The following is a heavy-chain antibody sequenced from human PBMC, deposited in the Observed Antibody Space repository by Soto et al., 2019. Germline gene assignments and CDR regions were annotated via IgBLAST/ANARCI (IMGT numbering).Heavy chain of an antibody. V-gene: IGHV4-39*01. CDR1: GGSISSSSYY. Sequence: PSETLSLTCSVSGGSISSSSYYLCWIRQPPGKGLEWIGSIYYSGGTYYNPSLKSLVTISVDTSKNQSSLKLISVTAADTALYYCARHGKSTHRELPFDHWGQGTQVTVS. CDR2: IYYSGGT. D-gene: IGHD1-7*01. CDR3: ARHGKSTHRELPFDH. J-gene: IGHJ5*02.